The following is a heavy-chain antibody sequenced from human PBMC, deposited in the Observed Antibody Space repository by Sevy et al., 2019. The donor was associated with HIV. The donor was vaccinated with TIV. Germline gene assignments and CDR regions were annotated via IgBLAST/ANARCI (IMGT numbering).Heavy chain of an antibody. V-gene: IGHV4-59*01. J-gene: IGHJ4*02. D-gene: IGHD3-9*01. CDR2: IYYSGST. Sequence: SETLSLTCTVSGRSMTGYYWTWIRQPPGKGLGWIGYIYYSGSTNYNPSLKSRVTISVDTSKNQFSLELSSVTAADTAVYYCARAPPYYDILTGRGYCDYWGQGTLVTVSS. CDR3: ARAPPYYDILTGRGYCDY. CDR1: GRSMTGYY.